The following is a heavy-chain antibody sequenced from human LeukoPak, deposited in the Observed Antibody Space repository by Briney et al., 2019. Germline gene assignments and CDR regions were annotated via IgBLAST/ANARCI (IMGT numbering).Heavy chain of an antibody. CDR2: LYYSGST. CDR3: ARGSLPTVTPDY. D-gene: IGHD4-17*01. Sequence: TLSLTCTVSGGSISSGGYYWSWIRQHPGKGLEWIGYLYYSGSTYYNPSLKSRVTISVDTSKNQFSLKLSSVTAADTAVYYCARGSLPTVTPDYWGQGTLVTVSS. CDR1: GGSISSGGYY. V-gene: IGHV4-31*03. J-gene: IGHJ4*02.